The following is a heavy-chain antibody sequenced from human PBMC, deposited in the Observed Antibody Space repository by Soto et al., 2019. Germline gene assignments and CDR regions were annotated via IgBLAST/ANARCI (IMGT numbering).Heavy chain of an antibody. D-gene: IGHD3-3*01. J-gene: IGHJ3*02. CDR1: VYTFTTNA. CDR3: ARDSRDRQRITIFGVVTQNPDAFDI. CDR2: INAYNGNT. Sequence: GASVTVTCKASVYTFTTNAIIWLRQAPGQGLEWMGWINAYNGNTNYAQKLQGRVTMTTDTSTSTAYMELRSLRSDDTAVYYCARDSRDRQRITIFGVVTQNPDAFDIWGQGTMVTVSS. V-gene: IGHV1-18*01.